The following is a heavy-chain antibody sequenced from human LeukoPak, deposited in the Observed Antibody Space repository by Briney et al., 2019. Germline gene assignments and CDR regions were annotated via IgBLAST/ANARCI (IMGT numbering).Heavy chain of an antibody. CDR2: INYSGST. V-gene: IGHV4-59*08. Sequence: TPSETLSLTCTVSGGSISGYYWSWLRQPPGKGLEWIGYINYSGSTNYNPSLKSRVTISVDTSKNQFSLKLSSVTAADTAVYYCASRGSSLDQWGQGTLVTVSS. CDR3: ASRGSSLDQ. J-gene: IGHJ4*02. D-gene: IGHD6-6*01. CDR1: GGSISGYY.